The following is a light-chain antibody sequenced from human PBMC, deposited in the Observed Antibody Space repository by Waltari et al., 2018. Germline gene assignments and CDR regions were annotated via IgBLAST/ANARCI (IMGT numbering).Light chain of an antibody. Sequence: QSALTQPRSVSGSAGQSVTISCTGTGSDYVSWYQQLPGKAPKLVIYDLSKRPSGVPDRFSGSKSATSASLTVSGLQAEDEADYYCCSFEDTWVFGGGTKLTVL. J-gene: IGLJ3*02. CDR1: GSDY. V-gene: IGLV2-11*01. CDR2: DLS. CDR3: CSFEDTWV.